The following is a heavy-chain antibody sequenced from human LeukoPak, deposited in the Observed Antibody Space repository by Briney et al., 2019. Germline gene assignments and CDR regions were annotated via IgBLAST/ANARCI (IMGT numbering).Heavy chain of an antibody. CDR1: GYTFTSYG. CDR3: ARYFGGGRATNGFDY. Sequence: ASVNVSCKASGYTFTSYGISLLRQAPGQGLEWMVWFSAYNGNTNYAQKLQGRVTMTPDTSTSTAYMELRSLRSDATAVYYCARYFGGGRATNGFDYWGQGTLVTVSS. D-gene: IGHD2-8*01. J-gene: IGHJ4*02. V-gene: IGHV1-18*01. CDR2: FSAYNGNT.